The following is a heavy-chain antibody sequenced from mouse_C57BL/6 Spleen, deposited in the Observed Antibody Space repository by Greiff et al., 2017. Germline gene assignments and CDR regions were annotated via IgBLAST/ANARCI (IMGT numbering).Heavy chain of an antibody. V-gene: IGHV1-4*01. CDR3: TRSGNGNFDY. D-gene: IGHD2-1*01. CDR2: INPSSGYT. Sequence: VQLQQSGAELTRPGASVKMSCKASGYTFTSYTMHWVKQRPGQGLEWIGYINPSSGYTKYNQKFKDKATLTADKSSSTAYMQLSSLTSDDSAVYCCTRSGNGNFDYWGQGTTLTVSS. J-gene: IGHJ2*01. CDR1: GYTFTSYT.